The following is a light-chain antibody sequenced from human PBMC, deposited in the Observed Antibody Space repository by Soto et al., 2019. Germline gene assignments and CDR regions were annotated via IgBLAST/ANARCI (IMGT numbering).Light chain of an antibody. Sequence: ELVMTQSSATSSASPGERGTLSCRASQSVSSNLAWYQQIPGQAPRLLSYGASTRATGFPARFSGSGSATEFTLTISNLQSEDFAVYYCQQYYAWPLTFGGGTKV. CDR2: GAS. CDR3: QQYYAWPLT. CDR1: QSVSSN. J-gene: IGKJ4*01. V-gene: IGKV3-15*01.